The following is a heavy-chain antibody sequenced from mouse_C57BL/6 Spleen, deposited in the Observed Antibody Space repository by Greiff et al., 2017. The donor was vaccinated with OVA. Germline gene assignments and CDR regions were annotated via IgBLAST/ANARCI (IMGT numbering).Heavy chain of an antibody. J-gene: IGHJ4*01. CDR2: IDPNSGGT. CDR1: GYTFTSYW. Sequence: VQLQQPGAELVKPGASVKLSCKASGYTFTSYWMHWVKQRPGRGLEWIGRIDPNSGGTKYNEKFKSKATLTVDKPSSTAYMQLSSLTSEDSAVYYCAREAIYYDYDEDYYAMDYWGQGTSVTVSS. CDR3: AREAIYYDYDEDYYAMDY. V-gene: IGHV1-72*01. D-gene: IGHD2-4*01.